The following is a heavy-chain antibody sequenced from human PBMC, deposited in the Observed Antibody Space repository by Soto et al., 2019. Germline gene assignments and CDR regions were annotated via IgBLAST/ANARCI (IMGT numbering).Heavy chain of an antibody. V-gene: IGHV4-59*01. J-gene: IGHJ5*02. CDR1: GGSISSYY. CDR2: IYYSGTT. D-gene: IGHD3-10*01. Sequence: SETLSLTCTVSGGSISSYYWTWIRQSPGMGLEWIGYIYYSGTTNYNPSLQSRVTMSVDTSKNHFSLKLSSVTAADTAVYYCARGVRGASVFDPWXQGTLVTVSS. CDR3: ARGVRGASVFDP.